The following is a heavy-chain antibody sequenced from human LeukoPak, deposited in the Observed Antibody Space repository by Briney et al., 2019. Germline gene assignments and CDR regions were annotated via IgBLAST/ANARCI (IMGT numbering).Heavy chain of an antibody. V-gene: IGHV3-33*01. Sequence: PGGSLRLSCAASGFTFSSYGMHWVRQAPGKGLEWVAVIWYDGSNKYYADSVKGRFTISRDNSKNTLYLQMNSLRAEDTAVYYCARAVPPFFYDSSGYYLGYWGQGTLVTVSS. D-gene: IGHD3-22*01. CDR3: ARAVPPFFYDSSGYYLGY. J-gene: IGHJ4*02. CDR2: IWYDGSNK. CDR1: GFTFSSYG.